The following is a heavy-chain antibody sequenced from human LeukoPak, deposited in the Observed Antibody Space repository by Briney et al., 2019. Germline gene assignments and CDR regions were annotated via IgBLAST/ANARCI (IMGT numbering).Heavy chain of an antibody. CDR2: ISYDGSNK. CDR3: ARDLGGDLAAIDY. CDR1: GFTFSSYG. V-gene: IGHV3-30*03. Sequence: GGSLRLSCAASGFTFSSYGMHWVRQAPGKGLEWVAGISYDGSNKYYADSVKGRFTISRDDSKNTLYLQMNSLRAEDTAVYYCARDLGGDLAAIDYWGQGTLVTVSS. D-gene: IGHD4-17*01. J-gene: IGHJ4*02.